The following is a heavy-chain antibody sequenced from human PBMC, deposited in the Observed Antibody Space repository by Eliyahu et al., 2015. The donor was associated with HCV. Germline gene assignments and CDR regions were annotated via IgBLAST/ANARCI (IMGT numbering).Heavy chain of an antibody. V-gene: IGHV3-33*01. D-gene: IGHD5-18*01. CDR2: IXYDGSNK. CDR3: ARDVYRVGYYYYGMDV. J-gene: IGHJ6*04. CDR1: GXTFSXYG. Sequence: QVQLVESGGGVVQPGXSLRLSCAASGXTFSXYGMXWVRQAPGKGLEWVAVIXYDGSNKYYADSVKGRFTISRDNSKNTLYLQMNSLRAEDTAVYYCARDVYRVGYYYYGMDVWGKGTTVTVSS.